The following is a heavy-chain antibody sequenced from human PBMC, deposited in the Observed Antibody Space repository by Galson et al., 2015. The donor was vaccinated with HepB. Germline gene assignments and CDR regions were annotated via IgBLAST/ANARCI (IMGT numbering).Heavy chain of an antibody. CDR3: ARGDLMIHWFDP. CDR2: IYYSGST. J-gene: IGHJ5*02. CDR1: GGSVSSGSYY. Sequence: SETLSLTCTVSGGSVSSGSYYWSWIRQPPGKGLEWIGYIYYSGSTNCNPSLKSRVTISVDTSKNQFSLKLSSVTAADTAVYYCARGDLMIHWFDPWGQGTLVTVSS. D-gene: IGHD3-16*01. V-gene: IGHV4-61*01.